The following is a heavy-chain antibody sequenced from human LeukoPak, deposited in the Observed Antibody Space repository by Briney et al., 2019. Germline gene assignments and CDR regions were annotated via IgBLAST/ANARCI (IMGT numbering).Heavy chain of an antibody. CDR3: AREGGSSPRGYYYMDV. V-gene: IGHV3-7*01. D-gene: IGHD6-6*01. CDR1: GFTFSSYW. J-gene: IGHJ6*03. Sequence: GGSLRLSCAASGFTFSSYWMSWVRQAPGKGLEWVANIKQDGSEKYYVDSVKGRFTISRDNAKNSLYLQMNSLRAEDTAVYYCAREGGSSPRGYYYMDVWGKGTTVTVSS. CDR2: IKQDGSEK.